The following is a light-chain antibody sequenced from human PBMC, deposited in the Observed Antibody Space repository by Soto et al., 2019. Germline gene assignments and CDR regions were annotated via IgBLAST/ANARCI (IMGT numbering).Light chain of an antibody. CDR2: DAF. J-gene: IGKJ4*01. V-gene: IGKV3-11*01. Sequence: EIVLTQSPATLSLSPGDRATLSCRASQSVGSYLGWYQQRPGQAPRLLIYDAFNRATGIPARFSGSGSGTDFTLTISSLESEDVAVYYCQQRSDWPSTFGGRTKVEIK. CDR1: QSVGSY. CDR3: QQRSDWPST.